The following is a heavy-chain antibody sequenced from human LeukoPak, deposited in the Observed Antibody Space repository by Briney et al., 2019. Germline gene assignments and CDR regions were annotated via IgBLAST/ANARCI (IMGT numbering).Heavy chain of an antibody. CDR1: GFTFSSYG. V-gene: IGHV3-33*01. CDR2: IWYGGSNK. J-gene: IGHJ4*02. Sequence: GGSLRLSCAASGFTFSSYGMHWVRQAPGKGLEWVAVIWYGGSNKYYADSVKGRFTISRDNSKNTLYLQMNSLRAEDTAVYYCARGPGFGEFGPFDYWGQGTLVTVSS. D-gene: IGHD3-10*01. CDR3: ARGPGFGEFGPFDY.